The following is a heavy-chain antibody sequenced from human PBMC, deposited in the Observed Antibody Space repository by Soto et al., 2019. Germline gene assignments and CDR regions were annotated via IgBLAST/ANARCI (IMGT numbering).Heavy chain of an antibody. Sequence: EVQLLESGGGLVQPGGSLRLSCAASGFTFSSYAMSWVRQAPGKGLEWVSAIGGSGDTTYYADSVKGRFTISRDNSKNTLYLQMGSLRAEETAVYYCAKVRRFGELRSLYWGQGTLVTVSS. CDR3: AKVRRFGELRSLY. D-gene: IGHD3-10*01. CDR2: IGGSGDTT. J-gene: IGHJ4*02. V-gene: IGHV3-23*01. CDR1: GFTFSSYA.